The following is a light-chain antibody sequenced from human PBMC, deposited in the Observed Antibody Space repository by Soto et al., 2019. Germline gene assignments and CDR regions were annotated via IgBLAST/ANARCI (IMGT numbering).Light chain of an antibody. CDR2: DTS. V-gene: IGKV1-5*01. J-gene: IGKJ1*01. Sequence: DIQMTQCPSILSASLGDRFIITCRASQRLSSWLAWYQQKPGQAPKLLIFDTSNLASGVPSRFSGSGSGTEFTLTISSLHPDDFATYYCQQYDDYWTLGQGTKVDIK. CDR3: QQYDDYWT. CDR1: QRLSSW.